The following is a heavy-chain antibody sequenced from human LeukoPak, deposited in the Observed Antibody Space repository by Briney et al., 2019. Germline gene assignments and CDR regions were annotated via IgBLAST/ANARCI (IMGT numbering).Heavy chain of an antibody. CDR1: GESFSGYY. J-gene: IGHJ4*02. Sequence: SETLSLTCAVYGESFSGYYWNWVRQPPGKGLEWIGEINHSGRTNYNPSLKSRVTISVDTSKNQISLKLTSITAADTAVYYCARNREPAVTSAYWGQGTLVTVSS. D-gene: IGHD2-2*01. CDR2: INHSGRT. V-gene: IGHV4-34*01. CDR3: ARNREPAVTSAY.